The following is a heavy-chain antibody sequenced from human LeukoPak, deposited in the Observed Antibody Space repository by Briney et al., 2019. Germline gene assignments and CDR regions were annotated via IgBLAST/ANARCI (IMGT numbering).Heavy chain of an antibody. CDR3: ARGLSRTTVVPDY. V-gene: IGHV1-8*02. J-gene: IGHJ4*02. Sequence: ASVTVSCMASGGTFIIYAINWVRQATGQGLEWMGWMNPNSGNTGYAQKFQGRVTMTRNTSISTAYMELSSLRSEDTAVYYCARGLSRTTVVPDYWGQGTLVTVSS. D-gene: IGHD4-11*01. CDR1: GGTFIIYA. CDR2: MNPNSGNT.